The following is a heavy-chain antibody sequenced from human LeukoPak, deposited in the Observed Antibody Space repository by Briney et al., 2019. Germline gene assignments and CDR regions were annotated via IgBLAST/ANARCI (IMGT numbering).Heavy chain of an antibody. CDR3: ARDAHDLLSGYM. D-gene: IGHD3-3*01. Sequence: ASVRVSCKASGYIFTSYGLSWVRQAPGQGLEWMGWISANNGHTHYAQKFQGRVTMTTDTSTSTGYMELRSLRSDDTAVYYCARDAHDLLSGYMWGQGTLVTVSS. J-gene: IGHJ4*02. CDR1: GYIFTSYG. V-gene: IGHV1-18*01. CDR2: ISANNGHT.